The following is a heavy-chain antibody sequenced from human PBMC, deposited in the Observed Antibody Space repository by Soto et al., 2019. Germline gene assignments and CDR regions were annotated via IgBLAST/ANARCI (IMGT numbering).Heavy chain of an antibody. CDR2: ISSSGSTI. J-gene: IGHJ6*02. CDR1: GFTFSSYE. Sequence: SGGSLRLSCAASGFTFSSYEMNWVRQAPGKGLEWVSYISSSGSTIYYADSVKGRFTISRDNAKNSLYLQMNSLRAEDTAVYYCARDAGLHYYGSGSYSPDLYYYYGMDVWGQGTTVTVSS. V-gene: IGHV3-48*03. CDR3: ARDAGLHYYGSGSYSPDLYYYYGMDV. D-gene: IGHD3-10*01.